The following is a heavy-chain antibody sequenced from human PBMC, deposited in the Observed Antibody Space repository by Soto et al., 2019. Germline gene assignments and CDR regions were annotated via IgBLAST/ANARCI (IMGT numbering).Heavy chain of an antibody. CDR3: ARGRIYYGLFDP. CDR1: GGSISSSSYY. J-gene: IGHJ5*02. D-gene: IGHD3-10*01. CDR2: IYYSGST. V-gene: IGHV4-39*01. Sequence: SETLSLTCTVSGGSISSSSYYWGWIRQPPGKGLEWIGSIYYSGSTYYNPSLKSRVTISVDTSKNQFSLKLSSVTAADTAVYYCARGRIYYGLFDPWGQGTLVTVSS.